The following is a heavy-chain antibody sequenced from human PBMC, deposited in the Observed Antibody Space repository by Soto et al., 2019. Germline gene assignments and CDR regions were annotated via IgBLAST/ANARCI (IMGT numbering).Heavy chain of an antibody. V-gene: IGHV4-34*01. CDR3: ARRGQPGTRAYYYGMDV. CDR1: GGSFSGYY. D-gene: IGHD1-7*01. Sequence: SETLSLTRAVYGGSFSGYYWSWLRQPPGKGLEWIGEINHSGSTNYNPSLKSRVTISVDTSKNQFSLKLSSVTAADTAVYYCARRGQPGTRAYYYGMDVWGQGTTVT. CDR2: INHSGST. J-gene: IGHJ6*02.